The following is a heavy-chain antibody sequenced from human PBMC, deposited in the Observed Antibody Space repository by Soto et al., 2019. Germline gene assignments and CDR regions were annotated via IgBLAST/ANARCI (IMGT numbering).Heavy chain of an antibody. J-gene: IGHJ4*02. CDR2: ISSSSSSI. V-gene: IGHV3-48*01. Sequence: GGSLRLSCAASGFTFSSYSMNWVRQAPGKGLEWVSYISSSSSSISYADSVKGRFTISRDNAKNSLYLQMNSLRAEDTAVYYCARSLSPYSSGWSDYWGQGTLVTVSS. CDR1: GFTFSSYS. CDR3: ARSLSPYSSGWSDY. D-gene: IGHD6-19*01.